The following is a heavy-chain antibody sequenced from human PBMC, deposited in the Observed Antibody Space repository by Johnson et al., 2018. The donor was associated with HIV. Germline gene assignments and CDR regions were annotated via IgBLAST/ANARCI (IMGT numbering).Heavy chain of an antibody. CDR1: GFTFSSYA. J-gene: IGHJ3*02. Sequence: QVQLVESGGGVVQPGRSLRLSCAPSGFTFSSYAMHWVRQAPGKGLEWVAFIRYDGSNKYYADSVKGRFTISRENAKNSLYLQMNSLRAEDTAVYYCAKERGYSYGRGAFDIWGQGTMVTVSS. CDR3: AKERGYSYGRGAFDI. V-gene: IGHV3-30*02. CDR2: IRYDGSNK. D-gene: IGHD5-18*01.